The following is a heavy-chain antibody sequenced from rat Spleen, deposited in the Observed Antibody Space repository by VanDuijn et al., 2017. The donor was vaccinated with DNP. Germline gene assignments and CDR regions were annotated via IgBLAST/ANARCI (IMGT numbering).Heavy chain of an antibody. CDR3: VRWNSGHFDY. V-gene: IGHV5-22*01. CDR1: GFTFSDYA. Sequence: EVQLVESGGGLVQPGRSLKLSCAASGFTFSDYAMAWVRQSPKKGLEWVAYIGSPAYAPYYTDSVKGRFTISRDNAKSTLYLQMNSLRSEDMATYYCVRWNSGHFDYWGQGVMVTVSS. J-gene: IGHJ2*01. CDR2: IGSPAYAP. D-gene: IGHD4-3*01.